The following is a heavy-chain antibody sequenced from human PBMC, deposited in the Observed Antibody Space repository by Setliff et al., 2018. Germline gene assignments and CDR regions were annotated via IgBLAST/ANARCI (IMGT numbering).Heavy chain of an antibody. D-gene: IGHD4-4*01. Sequence: PGGSLRLSCAASGFTFSSYAMSWVRQAPGKGLEWVSAISGSGGSTYYADSVKGRFTISRDSSRNTLYLQMSSLRPEDTALYYCARSTETFSGEDFYFFYYMDVWGKGTTVTVSS. CDR3: ARSTETFSGEDFYFFYYMDV. J-gene: IGHJ6*03. CDR1: GFTFSSYA. CDR2: ISGSGGST. V-gene: IGHV3-23*01.